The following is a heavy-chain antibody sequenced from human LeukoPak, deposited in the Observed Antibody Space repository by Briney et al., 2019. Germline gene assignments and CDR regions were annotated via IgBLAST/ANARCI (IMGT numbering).Heavy chain of an antibody. D-gene: IGHD2/OR15-2a*01. Sequence: PWGALRLSCAASGFTFSDHYMDWVRQAPGKGLEWIGRIKNKADSYTTEYAASVKGRFTISRDDSKNSLYLQMNSLKTEDTAVYSCSALIGDYWGRGTLVTVSS. J-gene: IGHJ4*02. CDR3: SALIGDY. V-gene: IGHV3-72*01. CDR2: IKNKADSYTT. CDR1: GFTFSDHY.